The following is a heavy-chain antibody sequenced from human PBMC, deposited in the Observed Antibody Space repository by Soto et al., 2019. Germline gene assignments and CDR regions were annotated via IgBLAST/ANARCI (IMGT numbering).Heavy chain of an antibody. V-gene: IGHV3-30*18. CDR1: GFTFSNYG. J-gene: IGHJ6*02. CDR2: ISDDGSNK. D-gene: IGHD3-3*01. CDR3: TKRRNVLRFLEWSSGMEV. Sequence: GGSLRVSCAASGFTFSNYGMHWVRQAPGKGLEWVAFISDDGSNKYYADSMKGRFTMSRDNSKRTLYLQMSSLRVEDTAVYYCTKRRNVLRFLEWSSGMEVWGQGTKVTVSS.